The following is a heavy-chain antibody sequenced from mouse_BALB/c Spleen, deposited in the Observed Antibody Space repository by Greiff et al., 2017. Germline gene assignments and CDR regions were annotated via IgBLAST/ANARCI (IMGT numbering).Heavy chain of an antibody. D-gene: IGHD5-1-1*01. CDR3: AREGGYCDSLDS. V-gene: IGHV1-80*01. Sequence: QVQLQQSGAELVRPGSSVKISCKASGYAFSSYWMNWVKQRPGQGLEWIGQIYPGYGDTNYNGKFKGKATLTADKSSSTAYMQLSSLTSEDSAVYFGAREGGYCDSLDSWGQGTTLTGS. J-gene: IGHJ2*01. CDR1: GYAFSSYW. CDR2: IYPGYGDT.